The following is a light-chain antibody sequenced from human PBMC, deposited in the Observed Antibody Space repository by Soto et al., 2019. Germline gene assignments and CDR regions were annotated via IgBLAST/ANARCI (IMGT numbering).Light chain of an antibody. CDR2: SAS. CDR3: QQLNRFPRT. V-gene: IGKV1-9*01. J-gene: IGKJ1*01. Sequence: DIQLTPSPSFLSASVGDRVTITCRASQDISSYLAWYQQRPGKVPRFLTHSASTLQSWVPSRFSATGSGTTFTLTISSLQPEDISTYYCQQLNRFPRTFGQGTKVEV. CDR1: QDISSY.